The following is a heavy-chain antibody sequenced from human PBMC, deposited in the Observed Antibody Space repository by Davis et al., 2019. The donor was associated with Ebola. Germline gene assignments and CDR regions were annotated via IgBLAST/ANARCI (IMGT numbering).Heavy chain of an antibody. Sequence: AASVKVSCKASGYTFTTYDITWVRQAPGQGLEWMGWMNPNSGNTGYARKFQDRVTMTRDTSMNTAYMELSSLRSEDTAVYYCARRRWSSSGCIFSWGQGTMVTVSS. V-gene: IGHV1-8*01. CDR2: MNPNSGNT. J-gene: IGHJ3*01. CDR3: ARRRWSSSGCIFS. CDR1: GYTFTTYD. D-gene: IGHD3-22*01.